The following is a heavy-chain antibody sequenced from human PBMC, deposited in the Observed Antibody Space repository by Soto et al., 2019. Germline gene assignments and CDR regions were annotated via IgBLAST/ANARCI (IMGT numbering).Heavy chain of an antibody. CDR3: ARDRWLHNADWFDP. Sequence: SVKVSCKASGGTFSSYAISWVRQAPGQGLEWMGGIIPIFGTANYAQKFQGRVTITADESTSTAYMELSSLRSEDTAVYYCARDRWLHNADWFDPWGQGTLVTVS. D-gene: IGHD5-12*01. V-gene: IGHV1-69*13. CDR1: GGTFSSYA. CDR2: IIPIFGTA. J-gene: IGHJ5*02.